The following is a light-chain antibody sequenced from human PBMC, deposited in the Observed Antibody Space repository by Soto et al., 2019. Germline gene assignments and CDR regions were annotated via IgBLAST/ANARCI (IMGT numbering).Light chain of an antibody. Sequence: TQSPGTLSLSPWERATLSCRASESVSSNLAWYQQKPGQAPSLLIYGAFTRATGIPARFSGTGSGTEFTLTISSLQSEDFALYYCQQYNDWPLTFGQGTKVDIK. CDR2: GAF. CDR3: QQYNDWPLT. V-gene: IGKV3-15*01. CDR1: ESVSSN. J-gene: IGKJ1*01.